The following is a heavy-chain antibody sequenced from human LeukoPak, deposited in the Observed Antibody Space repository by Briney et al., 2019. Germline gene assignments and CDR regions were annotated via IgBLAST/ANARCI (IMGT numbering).Heavy chain of an antibody. V-gene: IGHV1-2*02. D-gene: IGHD1-26*01. CDR2: INPNNGGT. J-gene: IGHJ4*02. Sequence: GASVKVSCKASGYTFTGNNIHWSRQAPGQGHEWMGWINPNNGGTNYAQKFQGRVTMTRDTSISTAYMALSRLRSDDTAVYYCAREMVGATVYWGQGTLVTVSS. CDR1: GYTFTGNN. CDR3: AREMVGATVY.